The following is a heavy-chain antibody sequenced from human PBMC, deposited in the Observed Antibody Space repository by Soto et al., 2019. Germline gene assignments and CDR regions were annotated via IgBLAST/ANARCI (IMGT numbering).Heavy chain of an antibody. Sequence: EVQLLESGGGLVQPGGSLRLSCAASGFTFSSYAMSWVRQAPGKGLEWVSAISGSGGSTYYADSVKGRFTISRDNSTNTLYLQMNSLRAEDTAVYYCAKDGGRFLEWLLVYFDYWGQGTLVTVSS. CDR3: AKDGGRFLEWLLVYFDY. V-gene: IGHV3-23*01. CDR1: GFTFSSYA. J-gene: IGHJ4*02. CDR2: ISGSGGST. D-gene: IGHD3-3*01.